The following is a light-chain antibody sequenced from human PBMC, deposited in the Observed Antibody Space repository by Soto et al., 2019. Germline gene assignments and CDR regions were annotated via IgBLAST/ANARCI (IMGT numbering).Light chain of an antibody. CDR3: RQYNGWFSIT. Sequence: EIVMTQSPATLSLSPGERAALSCRASQSVSSKLVWYRQRPGQAPTLVIYDTSTRATGVPARFSGSGSGTEYTLIISSLQSADFGAYYCRQYNGWFSITFGQGTRLEIK. V-gene: IGKV3-15*01. CDR2: DTS. J-gene: IGKJ5*01. CDR1: QSVSSK.